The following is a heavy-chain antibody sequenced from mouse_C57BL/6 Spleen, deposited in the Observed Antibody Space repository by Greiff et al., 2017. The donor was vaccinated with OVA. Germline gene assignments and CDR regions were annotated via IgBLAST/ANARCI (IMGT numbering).Heavy chain of an antibody. J-gene: IGHJ4*01. CDR2: INPNYGTT. Sequence: VHVKQSGPELVKPGASVKISCKASGYSFTDYNMNWVKQSNGKSLEWIGVINPNYGTTSYNQKFKGKATLTVDQSSSTAYMQLNSLTSEDSAVYYCARGLWYYGSSYDAMDYWGQGTSVTVSS. V-gene: IGHV1-39*01. CDR3: ARGLWYYGSSYDAMDY. D-gene: IGHD1-1*01. CDR1: GYSFTDYN.